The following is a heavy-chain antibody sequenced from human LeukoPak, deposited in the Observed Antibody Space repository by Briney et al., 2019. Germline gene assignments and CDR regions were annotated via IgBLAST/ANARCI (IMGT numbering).Heavy chain of an antibody. CDR1: GFTFSDYW. CDR3: ARHPLTFGGLIALDY. CDR2: IYSGGST. V-gene: IGHV3-66*04. J-gene: IGHJ4*02. Sequence: GGSLRLSCTASGFTFSDYWMHWVRQAPGKGLEWVSVIYSGGSTYYADSVKGRFTISRDNSKNTLYLQMNSLRAEDTAVYYCARHPLTFGGLIALDYWGQGTLVTVSS. D-gene: IGHD3-16*02.